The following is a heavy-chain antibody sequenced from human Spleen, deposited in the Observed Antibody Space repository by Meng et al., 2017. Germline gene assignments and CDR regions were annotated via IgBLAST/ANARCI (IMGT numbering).Heavy chain of an antibody. V-gene: IGHV1-2*06. CDR3: ARDEDISAAGKLFGDY. CDR2: IDPNNDHT. D-gene: IGHD6-13*01. CDR1: GYTFAAYW. J-gene: IGHJ4*02. Sequence: QGRLGQSGAEVKKPGPPVKVSVKPSGYTFAAYWIHWLRQAPGQGLEWMGRIDPNNDHTQYAQNFQGRVTMTSDTSISTVYMELNGLRSDDTAVYYCARDEDISAAGKLFGDYWGQGTLVTVSS.